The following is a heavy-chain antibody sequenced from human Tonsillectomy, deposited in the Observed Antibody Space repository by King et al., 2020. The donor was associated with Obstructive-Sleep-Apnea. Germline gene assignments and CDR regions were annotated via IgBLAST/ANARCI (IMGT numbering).Heavy chain of an antibody. CDR3: AREAPLLYSSSSENYYYGMDV. Sequence: QLQESGPGLVKPSETLSLTCSVSGGSISSYYWSWIRQPPGKGLEWIGYIYYIGSTNYNPSLKSRVIISVDTSKNQFSLKLWSVTAADTAVYYCAREAPLLYSSSSENYYYGMDVWGQGTTVTVSS. CDR1: GGSISSYY. V-gene: IGHV4-59*01. D-gene: IGHD6-6*01. CDR2: IYYIGST. J-gene: IGHJ6*02.